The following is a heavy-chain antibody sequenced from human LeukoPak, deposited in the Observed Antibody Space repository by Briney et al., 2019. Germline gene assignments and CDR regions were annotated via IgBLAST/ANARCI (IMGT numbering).Heavy chain of an antibody. CDR2: ISGSGGST. D-gene: IGHD7-27*01. V-gene: IGHV3-23*01. CDR3: AKPQANWGFLPFDY. CDR1: GFTFSSYA. J-gene: IGHJ4*02. Sequence: GGSLRLSCAASGFTFSSYAMSWVRQAPGKGLEWASAISGSGGSTYYADSVKGRFTISRDNSKNTLYLRMNSLRAEDTAVYYCAKPQANWGFLPFDYWGQGTLVTVSS.